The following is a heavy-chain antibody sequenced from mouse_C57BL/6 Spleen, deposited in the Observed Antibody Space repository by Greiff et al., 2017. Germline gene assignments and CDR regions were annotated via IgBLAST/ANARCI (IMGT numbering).Heavy chain of an antibody. Sequence: QVQLQQPGAELVKPGASVKLSCKASGYTFTSYWMHWVKQRPGQGLEWIGMIHPSSGSTNYNEKFKSKATLTVDKSSSTAYMQLSSRTSEDSAVYYCARSDDYDRAWFAYWGQGTLVTVSA. V-gene: IGHV1-64*01. CDR2: IHPSSGST. CDR1: GYTFTSYW. J-gene: IGHJ3*01. D-gene: IGHD2-4*01. CDR3: ARSDDYDRAWFAY.